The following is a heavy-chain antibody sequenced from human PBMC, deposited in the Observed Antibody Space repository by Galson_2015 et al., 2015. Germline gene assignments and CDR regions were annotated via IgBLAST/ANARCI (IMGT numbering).Heavy chain of an antibody. CDR2: ISGSGGST. CDR1: GFTFSSYA. CDR3: AKDPIVGYGGYFDY. V-gene: IGHV3-23*01. D-gene: IGHD5-12*01. Sequence: SLRLSCAASGFTFSSYAMSWVRQAPGRGLEWVSAISGSGGSTYYADSVKGRFTISRDNSKNTLYLQMNSLRAEDTAVYYCAKDPIVGYGGYFDYWGQGTLVTVSS. J-gene: IGHJ4*02.